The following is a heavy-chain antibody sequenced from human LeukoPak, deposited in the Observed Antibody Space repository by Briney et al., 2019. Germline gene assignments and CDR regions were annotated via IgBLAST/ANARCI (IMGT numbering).Heavy chain of an antibody. CDR2: INHSGST. V-gene: IGHV4-34*01. CDR1: GGSFSGYY. CDR3: ARGSTTYYYDSSGYYHHRKAFDI. J-gene: IGHJ3*02. D-gene: IGHD3-22*01. Sequence: SETLSLTCAVYGGSFSGYYWSWIRQPPGKGLEWIGEINHSGSTNYNPSLKSRVTISVDTSKNQFSLKLSSVTAADTAVYYCARGSTTYYYDSSGYYHHRKAFDIWGQGTMVTASS.